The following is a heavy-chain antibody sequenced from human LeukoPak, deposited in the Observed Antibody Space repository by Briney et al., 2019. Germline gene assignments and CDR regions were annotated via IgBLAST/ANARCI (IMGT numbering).Heavy chain of an antibody. V-gene: IGHV1-18*04. CDR1: GYTFTNYG. Sequence: ASVKVSCKASGYTFTNYGITWVRQAPGQGLEWMGWISAYNGNTNYAQKFQGRVTMTTDTSTSTAYMELRSLRPDDTAVYYCAREKPWGYGSGSDGMDVWGKGTTVTVSS. D-gene: IGHD3-10*01. CDR3: AREKPWGYGSGSDGMDV. J-gene: IGHJ6*04. CDR2: ISAYNGNT.